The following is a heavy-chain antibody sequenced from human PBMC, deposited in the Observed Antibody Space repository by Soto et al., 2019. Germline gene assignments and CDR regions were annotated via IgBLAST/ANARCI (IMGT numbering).Heavy chain of an antibody. CDR1: GDCMNTYY. D-gene: IGHD3-22*01. V-gene: IGHV4-59*08. CDR2: IYYSGRT. J-gene: IGHJ4*02. CDR3: VRLGGYYQAFDQ. Sequence: SDTLSLTRTVCGDCMNTYYSGWLRQPPGKGLEWVGYIYYSGRTTYSPSPKRRVTISVDTSKNQFSLKLDSVTAADTAVYYCVRLGGYYQAFDQWGQGSLVTVSS.